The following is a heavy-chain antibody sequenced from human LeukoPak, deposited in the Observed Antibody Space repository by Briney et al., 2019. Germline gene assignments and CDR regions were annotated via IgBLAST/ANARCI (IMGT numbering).Heavy chain of an antibody. V-gene: IGHV3-30*18. CDR1: GFTFSSYG. Sequence: PGGSLRLSCAASGFTFSSYGMHWVRQAPGKGLEWVAVISYDGSNKYYADSVKGRFTISRDNSKNTLYLQMNSLRAEDTAVCYCAKDQLYSYYFDYWGQGTLVTVSS. J-gene: IGHJ4*02. CDR3: AKDQLYSYYFDY. CDR2: ISYDGSNK. D-gene: IGHD1-1*01.